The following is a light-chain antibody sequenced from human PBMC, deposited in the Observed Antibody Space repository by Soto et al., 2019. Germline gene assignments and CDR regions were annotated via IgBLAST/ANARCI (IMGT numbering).Light chain of an antibody. CDR1: QTISIW. Sequence: DIQVTQSPSTLSASVGDRVTITCRARQTISIWLAWYQQKPGKAPKLLIYDASILETGVPSRFSGSGSGTEFTLTINSLQPDDFATYYCQQYKSYWTFGQGTKVDIK. CDR2: DAS. V-gene: IGKV1-5*01. CDR3: QQYKSYWT. J-gene: IGKJ1*01.